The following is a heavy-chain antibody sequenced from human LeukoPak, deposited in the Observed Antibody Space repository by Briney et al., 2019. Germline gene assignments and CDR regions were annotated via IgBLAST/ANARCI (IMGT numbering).Heavy chain of an antibody. CDR1: GFTVSSNS. J-gene: IGHJ4*02. V-gene: IGHV3-53*01. Sequence: PGGSLRLSCTVSGFTVSSNSMSWVRQAPGKGLEWVSFIYSDNTHYSDSVKGRFTISRDNAKNSLYLQMNPLRADDAAVYYCARVGDTSWYLDYWGQGTQVTVSS. D-gene: IGHD4-17*01. CDR3: ARVGDTSWYLDY. CDR2: IYSDNT.